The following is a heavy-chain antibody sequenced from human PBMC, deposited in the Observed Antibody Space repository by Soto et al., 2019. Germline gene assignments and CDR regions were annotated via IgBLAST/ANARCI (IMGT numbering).Heavy chain of an antibody. CDR1: GDSISTFY. CDR2: VYYTGST. J-gene: IGHJ4*02. V-gene: IGHV4-59*01. D-gene: IGHD3-22*01. Sequence: SETLSLTCTVSGDSISTFYWGWMRQSPGKELEWIGYVYYTGSTNYSPSLKSRVTISVDRSKNQFSLKLTSANAAGTAVYYCARGRTVRNYADDSSDYFYFFDYWGQGTQVTVSS. CDR3: ARGRTVRNYADDSSDYFYFFDY.